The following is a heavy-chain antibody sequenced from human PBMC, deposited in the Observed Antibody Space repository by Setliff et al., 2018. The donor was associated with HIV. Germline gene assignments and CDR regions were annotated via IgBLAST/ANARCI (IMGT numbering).Heavy chain of an antibody. D-gene: IGHD3-9*01. CDR3: ARSDILTGKIKSFDY. Sequence: SETLSLTCAVSGYAITSGFYWGWIRPPPGKGLEWIGSIYHSGTTNYNSSLKSRVTISVDTSKNQFSLKLSSVTAADTAVYYCARSDILTGKIKSFDYWGQGTLVTVSS. V-gene: IGHV4-38-2*01. J-gene: IGHJ4*02. CDR2: IYHSGTT. CDR1: GYAITSGFY.